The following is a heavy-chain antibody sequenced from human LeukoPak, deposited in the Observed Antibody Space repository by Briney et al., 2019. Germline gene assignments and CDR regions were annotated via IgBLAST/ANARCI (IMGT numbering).Heavy chain of an antibody. J-gene: IGHJ4*02. D-gene: IGHD6-13*01. CDR2: IYYSGST. V-gene: IGHV4-31*03. Sequence: SETLSLTCTVSGGSISSGGYYWSWIRQHPGKGLEWIGYIYYSGSTYYNPSLKSRVTISADTSKNQFSLKLSSVTAAGTAVYYCARARSAAGNFDYWGQGTLVTVSS. CDR1: GGSISSGGYY. CDR3: ARARSAAGNFDY.